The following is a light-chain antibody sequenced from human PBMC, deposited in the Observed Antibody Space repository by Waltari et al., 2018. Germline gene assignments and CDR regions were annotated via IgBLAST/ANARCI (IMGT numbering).Light chain of an antibody. V-gene: IGLV2-14*03. Sequence: HSALTPPASVSGSPGQSITNSCSGTSRDIGGFTYVCWYQQHPGKAPKLFIYDVTNRPSGVSNRFSGSKSGNTASLTISGLQAEDEAVYFCISYTSGTTDWVFGGGTKLTVL. CDR2: DVT. CDR1: SRDIGGFTY. J-gene: IGLJ3*02. CDR3: ISYTSGTTDWV.